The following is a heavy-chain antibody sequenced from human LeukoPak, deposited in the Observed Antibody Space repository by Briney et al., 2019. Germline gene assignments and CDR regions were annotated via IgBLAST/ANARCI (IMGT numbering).Heavy chain of an antibody. V-gene: IGHV3-30*04. CDR2: ISYDGSNK. CDR1: GFTFSSYA. CDR3: ARAGPTSLYYYDSRGYYPAADY. D-gene: IGHD3-22*01. Sequence: GGSLRLSCAASGFTFSSYAMHWVRQAPGKGLEWVAVISYDGSNKYYADSVKGRFTISRDNSKNTLYLQMNSLRAEDTAVYYCARAGPTSLYYYDSRGYYPAADYWGQGTLVTVSS. J-gene: IGHJ4*02.